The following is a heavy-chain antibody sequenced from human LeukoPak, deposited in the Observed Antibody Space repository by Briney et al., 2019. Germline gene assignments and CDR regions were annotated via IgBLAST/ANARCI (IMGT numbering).Heavy chain of an antibody. V-gene: IGHV3-21*01. CDR3: ARAMVRGKYYFDY. CDR2: ISSSSSYI. J-gene: IGHJ4*02. CDR1: GFTFSSYS. D-gene: IGHD3-10*01. Sequence: GSLRLSCAASGFTFSSYSMNWVRQAPGKGLEWVSSISSSSSYIYYADSVKGRFTISRDNAKNSLYLQMNSLRAEDTAVYYCARAMVRGKYYFDYWGQGTLVTVSS.